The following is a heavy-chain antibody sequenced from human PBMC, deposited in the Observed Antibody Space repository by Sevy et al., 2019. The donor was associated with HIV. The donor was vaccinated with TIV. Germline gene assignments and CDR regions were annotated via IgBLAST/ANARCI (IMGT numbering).Heavy chain of an antibody. CDR2: ISGSGGST. J-gene: IGHJ4*02. D-gene: IGHD2-2*01. CDR3: AKDISIVVVPAAMFDY. CDR1: GFTFSSYA. Sequence: GGSLRLSCAASGFTFSSYAMSWVRQAPGKGLEWVSAISGSGGSTYYADSVKVRFTISRDNSKNTLYLQMNSLRAEDTAVYYCAKDISIVVVPAAMFDYWGQGTLVTVSS. V-gene: IGHV3-23*01.